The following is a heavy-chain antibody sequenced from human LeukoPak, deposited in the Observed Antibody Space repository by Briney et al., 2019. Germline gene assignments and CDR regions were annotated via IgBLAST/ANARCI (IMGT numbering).Heavy chain of an antibody. J-gene: IGHJ3*02. CDR1: GFTFSSYW. V-gene: IGHV3-7*01. D-gene: IGHD3-22*01. CDR2: IKQDGSEK. Sequence: GGSLRLSCAASGFTFSSYWMSWVRQAPGKGLEWVANIKQDGSEKYYVDSVEGRFTISRDNSKNSLYLQMDSLRDEDMAVYYCAREGHSSGHCGALDIWGQGTMVTVSS. CDR3: AREGHSSGHCGALDI.